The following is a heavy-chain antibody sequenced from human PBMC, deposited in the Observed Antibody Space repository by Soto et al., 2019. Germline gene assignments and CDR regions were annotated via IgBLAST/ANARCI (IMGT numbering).Heavy chain of an antibody. CDR2: INPNSGGT. CDR1: GYTFTGYY. J-gene: IGHJ4*02. Sequence: ASVEVSCKASGYTFTGYYMHWVRQAPGQGLEWMGWINPNSGGTNYAQKFQGWVTMTRDTSISTAYMELSRLRSDDTAVYYCAXGSFYDFWSGYYLDFDYWGQGTLVTVSS. CDR3: AXGSFYDFWSGYYLDFDY. D-gene: IGHD3-3*01. V-gene: IGHV1-2*04.